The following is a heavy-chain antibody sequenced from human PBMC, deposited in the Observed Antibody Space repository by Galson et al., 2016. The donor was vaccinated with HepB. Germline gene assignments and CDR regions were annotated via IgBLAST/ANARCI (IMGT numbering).Heavy chain of an antibody. Sequence: SLRLSCAASGSTFGTQSFNWVRQAPGRGLEWISHISSSLGTIYYADTVKGRFTISRDNAKNSLYLHMKSLRAEDTAVYFCASGGGTRDWFDPWGQGTLVTVSS. D-gene: IGHD2-15*01. J-gene: IGHJ5*02. CDR3: ASGGGTRDWFDP. CDR2: ISSSLGTI. CDR1: GSTFGTQS. V-gene: IGHV3-48*01.